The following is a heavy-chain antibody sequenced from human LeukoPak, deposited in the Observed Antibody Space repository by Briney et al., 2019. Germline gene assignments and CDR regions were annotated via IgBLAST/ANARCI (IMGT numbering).Heavy chain of an antibody. CDR3: ARVVGATMESAFDI. D-gene: IGHD1-26*01. CDR2: IYYSGST. J-gene: IGHJ3*02. CDR1: GGSISSYY. V-gene: IGHV4-59*01. Sequence: KPSETLSLTCTVSGGSISSYYWSWIRRPPGKGLEWIGYIYYSGSTNYNPSLKSRVTISVDTSKNQFSLKLSSVTAADTAVYYCARVVGATMESAFDIWGQGTMVTVSS.